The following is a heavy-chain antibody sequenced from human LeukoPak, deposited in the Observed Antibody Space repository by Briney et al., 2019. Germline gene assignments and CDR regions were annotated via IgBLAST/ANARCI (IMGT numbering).Heavy chain of an antibody. CDR1: GFTFSSYG. V-gene: IGHV3-30*02. J-gene: IGHJ4*02. Sequence: GGSLRLSCAASGFTFSSYGLHWVRQAPGKGLEWVAFIRYDGSIKYYADSVKGRFTMSRDNSRNTLFLHMSSLRAEDTAVYYCAKDQGGVWLWPPYFEYWGQGTLVTVSS. CDR3: AKDQGGVWLWPPYFEY. CDR2: IRYDGSIK. D-gene: IGHD3-16*01.